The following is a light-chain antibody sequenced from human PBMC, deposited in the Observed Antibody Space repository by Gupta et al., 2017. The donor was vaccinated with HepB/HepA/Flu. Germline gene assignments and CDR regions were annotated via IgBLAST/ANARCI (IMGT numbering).Light chain of an antibody. CDR1: QSISSSF. CDR2: GTS. J-gene: IGKJ3*01. Sequence: EIVLTQSPGTLSLSPGERATLSCRASQSISSSFLAWYQQKPGQAPRLLIYGTSSRAAGIPDRFSGSGSGTDFTLTISRWEPEDFAVYYCQQYGSSPPLTFGPGTKVDIK. CDR3: QQYGSSPPLT. V-gene: IGKV3-20*01.